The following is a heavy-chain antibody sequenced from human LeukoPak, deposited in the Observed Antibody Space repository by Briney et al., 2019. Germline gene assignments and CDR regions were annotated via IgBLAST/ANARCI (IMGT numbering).Heavy chain of an antibody. D-gene: IGHD6-19*01. J-gene: IGHJ4*02. Sequence: PGGSLRLSCAASGFIFRNYEMNWVRRAPGKGLEWVSYINPGSSNIYYAASVKGRFTISRGDAKNSLCLQMNSLRAEDTAVYYCATSLSSGWGPVDDYWGQGTLVTVSS. CDR1: GFIFRNYE. V-gene: IGHV3-48*03. CDR3: ATSLSSGWGPVDDY. CDR2: INPGSSNI.